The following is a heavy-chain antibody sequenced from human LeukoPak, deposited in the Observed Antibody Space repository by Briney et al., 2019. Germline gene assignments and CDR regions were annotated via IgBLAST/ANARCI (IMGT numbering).Heavy chain of an antibody. CDR3: ARGGPGWYFDL. J-gene: IGHJ2*01. CDR1: GFTFSTYD. V-gene: IGHV3-13*01. Sequence: GGSLRLSCAASGFTFSTYDMHWVRQATGKGLEWVSIIGTAGDSYSPGSVKGRFTISRDNAKNSVHLQMDSLRAGDTAVYYCARGGPGWYFDLWGRGTLVTVSS. CDR2: IGTAGDS.